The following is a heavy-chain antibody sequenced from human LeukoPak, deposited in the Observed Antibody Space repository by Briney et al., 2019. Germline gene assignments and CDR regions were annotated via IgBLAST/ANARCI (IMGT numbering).Heavy chain of an antibody. CDR1: GGSISSSSYY. Sequence: SETLSLTCTVSGGSISSSSYYWGWIRQPPGKVLEWIGSIYYSGSTCYNPSLKSRVTISVDTSKNQFSLKLSSVTAADTAVYYCARHGYCSGGSCPNWFDPWGQGTLATVSS. CDR2: IYYSGST. J-gene: IGHJ5*02. CDR3: ARHGYCSGGSCPNWFDP. V-gene: IGHV4-39*01. D-gene: IGHD2-15*01.